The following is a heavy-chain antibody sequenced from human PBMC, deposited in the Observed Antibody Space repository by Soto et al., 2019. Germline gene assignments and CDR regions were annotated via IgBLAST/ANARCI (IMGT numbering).Heavy chain of an antibody. CDR1: GVSRGGLW. Sequence: SEILRVRWSVAGVSRGGLWWIWIMQPPGKGLEWLGYIYYTGSTNYTPSLKSRVTISLDASKNQFSLNLNSATAADTAVYYCARGPGASGTYHYFFDYWGPGTLVTVSS. CDR2: IYYTGST. J-gene: IGHJ4*02. D-gene: IGHD3-10*01. V-gene: IGHV4-59*11. CDR3: ARGPGASGTYHYFFDY.